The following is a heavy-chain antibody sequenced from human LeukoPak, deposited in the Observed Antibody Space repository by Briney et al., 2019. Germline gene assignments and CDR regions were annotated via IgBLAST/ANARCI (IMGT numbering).Heavy chain of an antibody. J-gene: IGHJ4*02. Sequence: PSETLSLTCAVYGGSFSGYYWSWIRQPPGKGLEWIGYIYYSGSTYYNPSLKSRVTISLDTSKNQFSLKLSSVTAADTAMYHCARGAGFGSLGFWGQGTLVTVSS. V-gene: IGHV4-34*09. CDR1: GGSFSGYY. CDR3: ARGAGFGSLGF. D-gene: IGHD5-18*01. CDR2: IYYSGST.